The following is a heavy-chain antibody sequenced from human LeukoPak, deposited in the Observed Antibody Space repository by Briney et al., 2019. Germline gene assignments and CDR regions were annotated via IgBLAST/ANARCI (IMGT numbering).Heavy chain of an antibody. CDR3: AKDHDTAYAFDI. J-gene: IGHJ3*02. V-gene: IGHV3-23*01. CDR2: ISGSGGST. D-gene: IGHD5-18*01. CDR1: GFTLSSYS. Sequence: GGSLRLSCAASGFTLSSYSMNWVRQAPGKGLEWVSAISGSGGSTYYADSVKGRFTISRDNSKNTLYLQMNSLRAEDTAVYCCAKDHDTAYAFDIWGQGTMVTVSS.